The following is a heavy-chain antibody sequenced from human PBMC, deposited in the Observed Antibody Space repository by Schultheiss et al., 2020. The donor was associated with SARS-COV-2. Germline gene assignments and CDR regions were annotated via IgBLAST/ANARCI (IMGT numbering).Heavy chain of an antibody. Sequence: GGSLRLSCAASGLTLSTYWMHWVRQVPGKGLVWVSRINDDGSSTNYADSVKGRFTISRDNSQNTLYLQMNSLRAEDTAVYYCARDVSGTNSGPTDSWGQGTLVTVSS. CDR2: INDDGSST. CDR1: GLTLSTYW. D-gene: IGHD2-8*01. CDR3: ARDVSGTNSGPTDS. J-gene: IGHJ4*02. V-gene: IGHV3-74*01.